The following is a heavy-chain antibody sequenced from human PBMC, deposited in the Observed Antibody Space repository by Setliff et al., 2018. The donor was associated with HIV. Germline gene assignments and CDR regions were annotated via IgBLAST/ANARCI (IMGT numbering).Heavy chain of an antibody. CDR1: GGSISSSSYY. CDR3: ARDLYSSGWYGLYYYGMDV. CDR2: IYYSGST. V-gene: IGHV4-39*07. Sequence: SETLSLTCTVSGGSISSSSYYWGWIRQPPGKGLEWIGSIYYSGSTYYNPSLKSRVTISVDTSKNQFSLKLSSVTAADTAVYYRARDLYSSGWYGLYYYGMDVWGQGTTVTVSS. J-gene: IGHJ6*02. D-gene: IGHD6-19*01.